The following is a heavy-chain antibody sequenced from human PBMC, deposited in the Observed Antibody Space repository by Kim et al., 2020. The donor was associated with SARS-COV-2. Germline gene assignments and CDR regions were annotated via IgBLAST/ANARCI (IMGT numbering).Heavy chain of an antibody. CDR3: VRYSGWYYFDY. D-gene: IGHD6-19*01. Sequence: SQTLSLTCVISGDSLSSNTVAWSWIRQSPSSGLEWLGRTYYRSKWSSDYAVSVKSRIIINADPSKNQFSLHLNSVTPGDTATYYCVRYSGWYYFDYWGQGTLVIVSS. CDR2: TYYRSKWSS. J-gene: IGHJ4*02. CDR1: GDSLSSNTVA. V-gene: IGHV6-1*01.